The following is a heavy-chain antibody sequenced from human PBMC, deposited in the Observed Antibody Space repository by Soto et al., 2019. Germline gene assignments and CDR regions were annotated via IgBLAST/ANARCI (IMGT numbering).Heavy chain of an antibody. CDR1: GGSISTYY. Sequence: QVQLQESGPGLVKPSETLSLTCTVSGGSISTYYWNWIRQSAGKGLEWIGRVYISGSTNYHPSLKSRVAMSEDTSNNQFSLKVTSVTAADTAVYYCARGGRDGFDIWGQGTMVTVSS. V-gene: IGHV4-4*07. CDR3: ARGGRDGFDI. J-gene: IGHJ3*02. CDR2: VYISGST.